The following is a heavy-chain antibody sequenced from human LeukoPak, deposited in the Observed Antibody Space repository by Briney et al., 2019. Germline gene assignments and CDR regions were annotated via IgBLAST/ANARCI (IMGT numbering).Heavy chain of an antibody. Sequence: SETLSLTCAVYGGSFSGYYWSWIRQPPGKGLEWIGEINHSGSTNYNPSLKSRVTISVDTSKNQFSLKLSSATAADTAVYYCARGRTMVRGVYMDVWGKGTTVTVSS. CDR3: ARGRTMVRGVYMDV. J-gene: IGHJ6*03. CDR1: GGSFSGYY. CDR2: INHSGST. D-gene: IGHD3-10*01. V-gene: IGHV4-34*01.